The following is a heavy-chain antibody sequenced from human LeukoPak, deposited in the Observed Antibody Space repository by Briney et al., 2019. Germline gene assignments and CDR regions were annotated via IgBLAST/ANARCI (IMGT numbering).Heavy chain of an antibody. D-gene: IGHD3-22*01. J-gene: IGHJ4*02. CDR2: IYYSGST. V-gene: IGHV4-59*01. CDR3: ARVDDSSALPT. Sequence: SETLSLTCTVSGGSISSYYWSWIRQPPGKGLEWIGYIYYSGSTNYNPSLKSRVTISVDTSKNQFSLKLSSVTAADTAVYYCARVDDSSALPTWGQGTLVTVSS. CDR1: GGSISSYY.